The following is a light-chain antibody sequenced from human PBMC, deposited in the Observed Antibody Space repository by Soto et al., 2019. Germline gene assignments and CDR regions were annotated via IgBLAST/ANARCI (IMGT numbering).Light chain of an antibody. J-gene: IGLJ1*01. Sequence: QSVLTQPASVFGSPGQSITISCTGTSSDVGGFNSVSWYQQHPGKAPKLMIYDVNKRPSGVPDRFSGSKSGSTASLTISGLQAEDEADYYCCSYAGSYAYAFATGTKLTVL. CDR3: CSYAGSYAYA. CDR1: SSDVGGFNS. CDR2: DVN. V-gene: IGLV2-11*01.